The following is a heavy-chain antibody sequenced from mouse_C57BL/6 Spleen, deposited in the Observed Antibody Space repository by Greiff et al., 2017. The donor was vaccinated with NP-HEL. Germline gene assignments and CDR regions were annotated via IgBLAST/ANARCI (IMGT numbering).Heavy chain of an antibody. CDR2: ISSGGSYT. V-gene: IGHV5-6*01. CDR1: GITFRSYC. CDR3: ARHGGYYFDY. Sequence: VQAQEAGGDLVKAGGSLKIPWAASGITFRSYCMSLVCQTPGKKAGGVGTISSGGSYTYYPDSVKGRFTISRDNAKNTLYLQMSSLKSEGPAMYYCARHGGYYFDYWGQGTTLTVSS. J-gene: IGHJ2*01.